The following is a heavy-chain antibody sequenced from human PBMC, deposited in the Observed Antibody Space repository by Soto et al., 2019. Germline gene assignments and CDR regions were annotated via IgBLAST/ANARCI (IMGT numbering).Heavy chain of an antibody. Sequence: QVQLVQSGAEVKKPGASVKVSCKASGYTFTSYAMHWVRQAHGQRLEWMGWINAGNGNTKYSQKFQGRVIITRDTSASTAYMELSSLRSEDTAVYYCARDTPRVRGVIDYWGQGTLVTVSS. CDR1: GYTFTSYA. V-gene: IGHV1-3*01. D-gene: IGHD3-10*01. CDR3: ARDTPRVRGVIDY. CDR2: INAGNGNT. J-gene: IGHJ4*02.